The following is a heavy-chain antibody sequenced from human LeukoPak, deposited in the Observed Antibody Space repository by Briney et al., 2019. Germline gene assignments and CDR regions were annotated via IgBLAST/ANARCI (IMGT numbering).Heavy chain of an antibody. V-gene: IGHV3-21*01. D-gene: IGHD6-25*01. CDR3: VRGGLQSQRLDLLDS. J-gene: IGHJ4*02. Sequence: GGSLRLSCAASGFTFTSYNMDWVRQAPGKGLEWLSSISSISNYIYYAESVKGRFTISRDNAKNLLYLQMDSLRAEDMATYYCVRGGLQSQRLDLLDSWGQGVLVTVSS. CDR1: GFTFTSYN. CDR2: ISSISNYI.